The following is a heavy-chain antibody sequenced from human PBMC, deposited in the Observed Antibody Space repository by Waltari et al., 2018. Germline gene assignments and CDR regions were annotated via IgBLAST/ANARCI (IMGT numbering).Heavy chain of an antibody. CDR2: FSPSFGTA. D-gene: IGHD5-12*01. CDR1: GGTFSSYA. J-gene: IGHJ4*02. Sequence: QVQLVQSGAEVKKPGSSVKVSCKASGGTFSSYAISWVRPAPGQGLEWMGRFSPSFGTANYAQKCQGRVTITADKSTSTSYMGLSSRRSEDTAVYYCARDVLRVATTDFFDYWGQGTLVTVSS. V-gene: IGHV1-69*08. CDR3: ARDVLRVATTDFFDY.